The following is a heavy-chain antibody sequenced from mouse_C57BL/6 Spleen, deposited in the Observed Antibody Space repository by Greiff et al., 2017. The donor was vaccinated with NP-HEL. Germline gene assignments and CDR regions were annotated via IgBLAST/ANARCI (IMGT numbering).Heavy chain of an antibody. V-gene: IGHV1-26*01. Sequence: EVQLQQSGPELVKPGASVKISCKASGYTFTDYYMNWVKQSHGKSLEWIGDINPNNGGTSYNQKFKGKATLTVDKSSSTADMELRSLTSEDSAVYYWARRDYDAGAWFAYWGQGTLVTVSA. D-gene: IGHD2-4*01. CDR1: GYTFTDYY. CDR3: ARRDYDAGAWFAY. J-gene: IGHJ3*01. CDR2: INPNNGGT.